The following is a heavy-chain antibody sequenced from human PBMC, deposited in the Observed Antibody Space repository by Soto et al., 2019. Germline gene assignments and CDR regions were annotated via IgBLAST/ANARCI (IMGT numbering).Heavy chain of an antibody. D-gene: IGHD1-26*01. CDR3: ARLSILWELHRWFDP. J-gene: IGHJ5*02. CDR1: GGSISSYY. V-gene: IGHV4-59*01. CDR2: IYYSGST. Sequence: SETLSLTCTVSGGSISSYYWSWIRQPPGKGLEWIGYIYYSGSTNYNPSLKSRVTISVDTSKNQFSLKLSSVTAADTAVYYCARLSILWELHRWFDPWGQGTLVTVSS.